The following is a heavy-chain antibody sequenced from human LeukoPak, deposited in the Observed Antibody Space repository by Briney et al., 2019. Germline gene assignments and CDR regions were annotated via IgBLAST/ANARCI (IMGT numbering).Heavy chain of an antibody. J-gene: IGHJ4*02. CDR3: ATGHISAYEY. V-gene: IGHV3-74*01. CDR2: IRGDGTTT. CDR1: GFTFTNYW. D-gene: IGHD1-1*01. Sequence: PGGPLRLSCAGSGFTFTNYWMHWVRQGTGKGLVWVSYIRGDGTTTDYADSVKGRFTISRDNAKNTVFLQMNNLRAEDTALYYCATGHISAYEYWGQGVLVTVSS.